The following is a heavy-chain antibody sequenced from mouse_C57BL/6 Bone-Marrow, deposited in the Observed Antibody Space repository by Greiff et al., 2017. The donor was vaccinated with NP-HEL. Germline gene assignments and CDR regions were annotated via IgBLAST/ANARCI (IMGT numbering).Heavy chain of an antibody. D-gene: IGHD1-1*01. V-gene: IGHV14-2*01. Sequence: VHVKQSGAELVKPGASVKLSCTASGFNIKDYYMHWVKQRTEQGLEWIGRIDPEDGETKYAPKFQGKATITADTSSNTAYLQLSSQTSEDTAVYYCARDYGSFYYYAMDYWGQGTSVTVSS. J-gene: IGHJ4*01. CDR1: GFNIKDYY. CDR3: ARDYGSFYYYAMDY. CDR2: IDPEDGET.